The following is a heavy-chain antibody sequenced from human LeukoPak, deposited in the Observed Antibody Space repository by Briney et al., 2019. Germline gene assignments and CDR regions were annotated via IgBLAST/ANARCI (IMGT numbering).Heavy chain of an antibody. D-gene: IGHD3-22*01. Sequence: GGSLRLSCAASGFTFSSYGMHWVRQAPGKGLEWVAVIWYDGSNKYYADSVKGRFTISRDNSKNTLYLQMNSLRAEDTAVYYCAKDLYYYDSSGTIDHWGQGTLVTVSS. CDR3: AKDLYYYDSSGTIDH. CDR2: IWYDGSNK. V-gene: IGHV3-33*06. CDR1: GFTFSSYG. J-gene: IGHJ4*02.